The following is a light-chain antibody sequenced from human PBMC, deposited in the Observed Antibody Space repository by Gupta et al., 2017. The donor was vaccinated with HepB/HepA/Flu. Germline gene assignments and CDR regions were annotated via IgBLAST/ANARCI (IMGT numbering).Light chain of an antibody. Sequence: DIQMTQSPSSLSASVGDRVTITCQASQDISNYLNWYQQKPGQAPKLLIYDASNLETGVQSRFSESRSGTDFTFTISSLQPEDIATYYCQQYNNLPPIFTFGHGTKVHIK. CDR3: QQYNNLPPIFT. J-gene: IGKJ3*01. V-gene: IGKV1-33*01. CDR1: QDISNY. CDR2: DAS.